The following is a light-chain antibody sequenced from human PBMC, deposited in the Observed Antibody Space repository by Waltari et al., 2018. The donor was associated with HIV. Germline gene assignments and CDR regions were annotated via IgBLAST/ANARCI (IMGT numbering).Light chain of an antibody. Sequence: QSVLTQPPSVSGAPGQRVPISCTGGSSNIGADYDVHWYQQLPGTAPKLLITGNKNRPSGVPDRFSASKSGASASLAITGLQAEDEADYFCQSYDRSLSASVVFGGGTKLTVL. CDR3: QSYDRSLSASVV. J-gene: IGLJ2*01. CDR2: GNK. CDR1: SSNIGADYD. V-gene: IGLV1-40*01.